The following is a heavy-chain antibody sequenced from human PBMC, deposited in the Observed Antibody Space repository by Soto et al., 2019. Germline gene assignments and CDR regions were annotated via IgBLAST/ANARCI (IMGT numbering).Heavy chain of an antibody. Sequence: QVQLVQSGAEVQKPGASVKVSCKASGYTFISNWIHWVRQAPGQGLQWMGVINPSGGITVYAQMFQGRVTMTRDTSTTTVYMELSSLRSEDTAVYYCARYHSATTSGYSYWWFDPWGQGTLVAVSS. CDR2: INPSGGIT. CDR3: ARYHSATTSGYSYWWFDP. J-gene: IGHJ5*02. CDR1: GYTFISNW. V-gene: IGHV1-46*01. D-gene: IGHD3-22*01.